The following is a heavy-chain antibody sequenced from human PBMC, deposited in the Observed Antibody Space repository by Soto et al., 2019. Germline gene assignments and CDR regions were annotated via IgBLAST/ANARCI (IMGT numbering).Heavy chain of an antibody. CDR2: INPSGGST. J-gene: IGHJ3*02. CDR1: GYTFTSYY. V-gene: IGHV1-46*03. Sequence: ASVKVSCKASGYTFTSYYMHWLRQAPGQGLEWMGIINPSGGSTSYAQKFQGRVTMTRDTSTSTVYMELSSLRSEDTAVYYCAREIAAPDAFDIWGQGTMVTVSS. D-gene: IGHD6-6*01. CDR3: AREIAAPDAFDI.